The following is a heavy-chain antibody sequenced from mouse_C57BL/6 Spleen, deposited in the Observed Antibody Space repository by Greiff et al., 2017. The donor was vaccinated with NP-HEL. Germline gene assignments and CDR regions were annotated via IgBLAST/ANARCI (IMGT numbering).Heavy chain of an antibody. CDR3: ARDLTGTGYFDV. CDR2: IDPSDSYP. J-gene: IGHJ1*03. V-gene: IGHV1-69*01. CDR1: GYTFTSYW. D-gene: IGHD4-1*01. Sequence: QVQLQQSGAELVMPGASVKLSCKASGYTFTSYWMHWVKQRPGQGLEWIGEIDPSDSYPNYNQKFKGKSTLTVDKSSSTAYMQLSSLTSEDSAVYYCARDLTGTGYFDVWGTGTTVTVSS.